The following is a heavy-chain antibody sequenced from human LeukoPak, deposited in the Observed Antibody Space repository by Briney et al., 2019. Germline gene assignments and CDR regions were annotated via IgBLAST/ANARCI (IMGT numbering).Heavy chain of an antibody. CDR3: ARGSHYCSSTSCQIIDY. V-gene: IGHV4-38-2*02. Sequence: SETLSLTCPVSGYSISIGYYWGWIRQPPGKGLEWIGIIYHSRSTYYNPSLKSRVTISVDTSKNQFSLKLGSVTAADTAVYYCARGSHYCSSTSCQIIDYWGQGTLVTVSS. J-gene: IGHJ4*02. CDR2: IYHSRST. D-gene: IGHD2-2*01. CDR1: GYSISIGYY.